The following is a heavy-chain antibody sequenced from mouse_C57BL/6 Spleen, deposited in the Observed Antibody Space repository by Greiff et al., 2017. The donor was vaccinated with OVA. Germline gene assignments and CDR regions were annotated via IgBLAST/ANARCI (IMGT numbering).Heavy chain of an antibody. J-gene: IGHJ1*03. CDR3: ARNSYYGSSYWYFDV. Sequence: QVQLQQSGPELVRPGVSVKISCKGSGYTFTDYAMHWVNQSHAKSLEWIGVISTYYGDASYNQKFKDKATVTVDKSSSTAYMELARLTSEDSAVYYCARNSYYGSSYWYFDVWGTGTTVTVSS. CDR1: GYTFTDYA. D-gene: IGHD1-1*01. CDR2: ISTYYGDA. V-gene: IGHV1-67*01.